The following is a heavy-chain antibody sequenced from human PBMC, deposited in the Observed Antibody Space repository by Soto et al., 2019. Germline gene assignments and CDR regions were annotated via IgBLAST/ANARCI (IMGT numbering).Heavy chain of an antibody. Sequence: EVQLLESGGGLVQPGGSLRLSCAGSGFSFSSYWINWVRQAPGKGLEWVANTNEDGTEKYYVDSVKGRFSISKDNTKNSLYLQMNSLRAEDMAVYYCVRAITTAASYWGQGTLVTVSS. D-gene: IGHD2-2*01. CDR1: GFSFSSYW. CDR2: TNEDGTEK. J-gene: IGHJ4*02. CDR3: VRAITTAASY. V-gene: IGHV3-7*04.